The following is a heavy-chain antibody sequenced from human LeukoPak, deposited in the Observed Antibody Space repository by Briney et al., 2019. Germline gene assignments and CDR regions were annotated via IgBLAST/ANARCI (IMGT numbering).Heavy chain of an antibody. J-gene: IGHJ4*02. CDR3: AREDYSSGWSVADY. CDR2: IYYSGST. D-gene: IGHD6-19*01. CDR1: GGSISSGDYY. Sequence: SQTLSLTCTVSGGSISSGDYYWSWIRQHPGKGLEWIGYIYYSGSTYYNPSLKSRVTISVDTSKNQFSLKLSSVTAADTAVYYCAREDYSSGWSVADYWGQGTLVTVSS. V-gene: IGHV4-31*03.